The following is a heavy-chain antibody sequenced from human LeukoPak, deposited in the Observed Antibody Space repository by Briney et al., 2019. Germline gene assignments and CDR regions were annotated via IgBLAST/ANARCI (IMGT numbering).Heavy chain of an antibody. CDR3: ARGAAAGSLYWFDP. J-gene: IGHJ5*02. D-gene: IGHD6-13*01. Sequence: GGSLRLSCAASGFTFSSYGMHWVRQAPGKGLEWVAVISYDGSNKYYADSVKGRFTISRDNSKNTLYLQMNSLRAEDTAVYYCARGAAAGSLYWFDPWGQGTLVTVSS. CDR2: ISYDGSNK. CDR1: GFTFSSYG. V-gene: IGHV3-30*03.